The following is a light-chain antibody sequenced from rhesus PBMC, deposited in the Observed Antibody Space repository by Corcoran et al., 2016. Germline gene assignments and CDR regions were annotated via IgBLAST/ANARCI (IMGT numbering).Light chain of an antibody. J-gene: IGKJ4*01. CDR1: QGISSY. Sequence: DIQMTQSPSSLSASVGDRVTITCRASQGISSYLTWSQKKPGKAPKLLLYLANRLESGVPSRFSGSGSRTEFTLTISSLQPEDFATYYCQQYNSLPLTFGGGTEVEIK. CDR2: LAN. CDR3: QQYNSLPLT. V-gene: IGKV1-32*01.